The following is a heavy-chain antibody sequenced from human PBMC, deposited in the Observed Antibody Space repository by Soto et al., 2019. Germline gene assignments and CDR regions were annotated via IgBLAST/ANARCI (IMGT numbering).Heavy chain of an antibody. CDR1: GFTFSSYA. CDR2: IKPDGSGE. V-gene: IGHV3-7*01. J-gene: IGHJ4*02. Sequence: PGGSLRLSCSASGFTFSSYAMHWVRQAPGKGLEWVASIKPDGSGEYYLDSVKGRFTISRDNTKNSLYLQANSLRAEDTAMYFCAKLLNGVTALDYWGQGTLVTVSS. D-gene: IGHD2-21*02. CDR3: AKLLNGVTALDY.